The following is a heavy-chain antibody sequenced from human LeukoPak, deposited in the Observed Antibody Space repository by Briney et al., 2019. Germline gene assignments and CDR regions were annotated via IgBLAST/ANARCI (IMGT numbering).Heavy chain of an antibody. Sequence: GGSLRLFCAASGCTVNTFYMSWVRQAPGKGLEWVSVLYTAGVTYYAASVQGRFTISRDTSKNTLFLQMNSLRAEDTAVYYCAELGITMIGGVWGKGTTVTISS. V-gene: IGHV3-66*01. D-gene: IGHD3-10*02. CDR1: GCTVNTFY. CDR3: AELGITMIGGV. CDR2: LYTAGVT. J-gene: IGHJ6*04.